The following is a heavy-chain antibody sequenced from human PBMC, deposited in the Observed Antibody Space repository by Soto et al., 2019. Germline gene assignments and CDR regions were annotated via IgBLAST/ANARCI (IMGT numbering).Heavy chain of an antibody. V-gene: IGHV2-5*02. D-gene: IGHD6-13*01. CDR2: IYWDDDK. CDR1: GFSLSTSGVG. CDR3: AHNIAANFAY. J-gene: IGHJ4*02. Sequence: QITLKESGPTLVKPTQTLTLTCTFSGFSLSTSGVGVGWIRQPPGKALEWLALIYWDDDKRYNPSLKSRLTTTKAPSKNQVVLTMTNMAPVDTATYYCAHNIAANFAYGAREPWSPSPQ.